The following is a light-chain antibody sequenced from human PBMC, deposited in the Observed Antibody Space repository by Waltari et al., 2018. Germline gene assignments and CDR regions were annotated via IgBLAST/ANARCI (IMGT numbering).Light chain of an antibody. CDR1: SVLYSANDKDY. V-gene: IGKV4-1*01. J-gene: IGKJ4*01. Sequence: SVLYSANDKDYLAWYQEKPGQPPKLLISWASTRESGVPDRFRGSGSETEFSLSTSSLQAEDVAVYYCQQYYGTPLPFGGGTKVEVK. CDR3: QQYYGTPLP. CDR2: WAS.